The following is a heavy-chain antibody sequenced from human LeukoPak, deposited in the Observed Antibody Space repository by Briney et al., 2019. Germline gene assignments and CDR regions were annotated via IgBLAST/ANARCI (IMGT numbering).Heavy chain of an antibody. CDR3: AGLQGANY. D-gene: IGHD1-26*01. CDR1: GGSISSYY. V-gene: IGHV4-59*01. Sequence: PSETLSLTCTVSGGSISSYYWSWIRQPPGKGLEWIGYSYYSWSTNYNPSLKSRITISVDTSKNQFSLKLCCVTCAATAVNYCAGLQGANYWGQGTLVTVSS. J-gene: IGHJ4*02. CDR2: SYYSWST.